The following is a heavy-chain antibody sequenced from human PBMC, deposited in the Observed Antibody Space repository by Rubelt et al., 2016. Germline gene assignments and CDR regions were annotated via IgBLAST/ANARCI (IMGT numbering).Heavy chain of an antibody. V-gene: IGHV4-34*01. CDR1: GGSFSGYY. CDR2: INHSGST. J-gene: IGHJ5*02. CDR3: ARGLARAAAAPRRLWFDP. D-gene: IGHD6-13*01. Sequence: QVQLQQWGAGLLKPSETLSLTCAVYGGSFSGYYWSWIRQPPGKGLEWIGEINHSGSTNYKPSLKSRVTRSVDPSKNQFSLKLSSVTAADTAVYYVARGLARAAAAPRRLWFDPWGQGTLVTVSS.